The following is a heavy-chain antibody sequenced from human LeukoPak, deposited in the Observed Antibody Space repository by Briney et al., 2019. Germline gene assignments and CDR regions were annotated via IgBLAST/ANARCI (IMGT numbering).Heavy chain of an antibody. CDR2: IYYSGST. CDR1: GGSISSSSYY. J-gene: IGHJ3*02. V-gene: IGHV4-39*07. CDR3: ARDGAGYQDAFDI. D-gene: IGHD5-12*01. Sequence: SETLSLTCTVSGGSISSSSYYWGWIRQPPGKGLEWIGSIYYSGSTYYNPSLKSRVTISVDTSKNQFSLKLSSVTAADTAVYYCARDGAGYQDAFDIWGQGTMVTVSS.